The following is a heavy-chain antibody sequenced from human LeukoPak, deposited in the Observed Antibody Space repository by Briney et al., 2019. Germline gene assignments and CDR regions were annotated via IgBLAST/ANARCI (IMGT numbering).Heavy chain of an antibody. D-gene: IGHD3-22*01. CDR2: ISSSSGYI. CDR1: GFTFSTYS. V-gene: IGHV3-21*01. Sequence: KPGGSLRLSCAASGFTFSTYSMNWVRQAPGKGLEWLSSISSSSGYIYYADSVKGRFTISRDNAKNSLYLQMNSLRAEDTAVYYCARGLPPSGYKGWVDYWGQGTLVTVS. J-gene: IGHJ4*02. CDR3: ARGLPPSGYKGWVDY.